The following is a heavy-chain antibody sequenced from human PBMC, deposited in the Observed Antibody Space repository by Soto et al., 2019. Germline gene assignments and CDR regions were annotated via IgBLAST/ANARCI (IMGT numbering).Heavy chain of an antibody. Sequence: QVQLQESGPGLVKPSQTLSLTCTVSGGSISSGDYYWSWIRQHPGKGLEWIGYIYSSGSTYYNPSPRFLVSVFVDTCIITFSLKLSSVTGAHTAVYYCARWWSGSRQAFDPWGEGTLGTVSS. J-gene: IGHJ5*02. CDR2: IYSSGST. CDR1: GGSISSGDYY. D-gene: IGHD3-3*01. CDR3: ARWWSGSRQAFDP. V-gene: IGHV4-31*01.